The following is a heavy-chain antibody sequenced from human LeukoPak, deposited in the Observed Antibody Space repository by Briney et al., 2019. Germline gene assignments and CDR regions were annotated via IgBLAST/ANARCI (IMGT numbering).Heavy chain of an antibody. CDR1: GFIFNSHW. J-gene: IGHJ2*01. Sequence: GGSLRLSCAGSGFIFNSHWMTWVRQAPGMGLEWVGNIRQDGDEKFYADSVRGRFTISRDNAKNSLYLHVNSLRAEDTAIYCARVRTEWDIDLWGRGTLVTVSP. D-gene: IGHD1-26*01. CDR2: IRQDGDEK. V-gene: IGHV3-7*01. CDR3: ARVRTEWDIDL.